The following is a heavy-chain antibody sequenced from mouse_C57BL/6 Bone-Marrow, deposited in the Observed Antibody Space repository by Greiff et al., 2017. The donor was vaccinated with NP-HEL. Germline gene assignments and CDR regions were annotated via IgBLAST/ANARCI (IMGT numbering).Heavy chain of an antibody. CDR3: AREEIYDGYFFDY. J-gene: IGHJ2*01. CDR1: GYTFTSYW. V-gene: IGHV1-55*01. D-gene: IGHD2-3*01. Sequence: QVQLQQPGAELVKPGASVKMSCKASGYTFTSYWITWVKQRPGQGLEWIGDIYPGSGSTNYNEKFKSKATLTVDTSSSTAYMQLSSLTSEDSAVYYCAREEIYDGYFFDYWGQVTTLTVSS. CDR2: IYPGSGST.